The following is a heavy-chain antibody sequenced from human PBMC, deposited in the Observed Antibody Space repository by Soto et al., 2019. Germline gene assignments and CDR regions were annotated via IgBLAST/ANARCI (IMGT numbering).Heavy chain of an antibody. V-gene: IGHV3-23*01. CDR1: GFTFSSYA. CDR3: AKGGRYSSSRGCDY. Sequence: GSLRLSCAASGFTFSSYAMSWVRQAPGKGLEWVSAISGSGGSTYHADSVKGRFTISRDNSKNTLYLQMNSLRAEDTAVYYCAKGGRYSSSRGCDYWGQGTRVSVSS. CDR2: ISGSGGST. D-gene: IGHD6-6*01. J-gene: IGHJ4*02.